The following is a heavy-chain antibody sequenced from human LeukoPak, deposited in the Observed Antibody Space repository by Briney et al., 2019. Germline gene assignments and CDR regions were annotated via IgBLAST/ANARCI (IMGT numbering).Heavy chain of an antibody. V-gene: IGHV4-39*01. CDR2: IKSGDTT. Sequence: PSETLSLTCTVSDGYISSRTFYWGWIRQPPGRGLEWIGSIKSGDTTYYNASLKSRVTMFVDTSKKQVSLEVSSVTAADTAVYYCARQRAWFGEWAFDYWGRGTLVTVSS. CDR3: ARQRAWFGEWAFDY. D-gene: IGHD3-10*01. J-gene: IGHJ4*02. CDR1: DGYISSRTFY.